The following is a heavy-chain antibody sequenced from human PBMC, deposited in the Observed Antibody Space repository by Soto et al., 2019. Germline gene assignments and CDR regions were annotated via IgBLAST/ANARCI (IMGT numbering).Heavy chain of an antibody. V-gene: IGHV3-30*18. CDR2: ISYDGSNK. CDR1: GFTFSSYG. D-gene: IGHD5-18*01. CDR3: AKDDGFGAMVLFDAFDI. Sequence: GGSLRLSCAASGFTFSSYGMHWVRQAPGKGLEWVAVISYDGSNKYYADSVKGRFTISRDNSKNTLYLQMNSLRAEDTAVYYWAKDDGFGAMVLFDAFDIWGQGTMVTVSS. J-gene: IGHJ3*02.